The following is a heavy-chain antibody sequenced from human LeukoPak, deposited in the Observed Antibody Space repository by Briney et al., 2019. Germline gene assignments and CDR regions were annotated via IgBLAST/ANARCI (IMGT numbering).Heavy chain of an antibody. CDR2: IWYDGSNK. D-gene: IGHD6-19*01. V-gene: IGHV3-33*01. CDR3: ARGLVVVAGPFHYAMDV. CDR1: GFTFSSYG. J-gene: IGHJ6*02. Sequence: GSLRLSCAASGFTFSSYGMHWVRQAPGKGLGWVAVIWYDGSNKYYADSVKGRLTISRDNSKNTVSLQMNSLRAEDTAVYYCARGLVVVAGPFHYAMDVWGQGTTVTVSS.